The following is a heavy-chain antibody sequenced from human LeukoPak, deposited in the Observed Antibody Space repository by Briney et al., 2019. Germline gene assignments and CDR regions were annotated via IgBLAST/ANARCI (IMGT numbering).Heavy chain of an antibody. V-gene: IGHV4-39*07. CDR1: GGSISSSSYY. CDR2: IYYSGST. Sequence: SETLSLTCTVSGGSISSSSYYWGWIRQPPGKGLEWIGSIYYSGSTYYNPSLKSRVTISVDTSKNQFSLKLSSVTAADTAVYYCARRAPEYCTNGVCYKGVFDYWGQGTLVTVSS. J-gene: IGHJ4*02. CDR3: ARRAPEYCTNGVCYKGVFDY. D-gene: IGHD2-8*01.